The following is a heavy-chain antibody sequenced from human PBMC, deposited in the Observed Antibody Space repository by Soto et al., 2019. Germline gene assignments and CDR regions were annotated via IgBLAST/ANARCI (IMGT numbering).Heavy chain of an antibody. V-gene: IGHV4-59*11. CDR2: TYYSGST. CDR3: ARLSGEYYGLDV. J-gene: IGHJ6*02. D-gene: IGHD3-16*01. Sequence: PETLCVTSTVYGGSISRQSWHWIRQSPGKGLEWIGNTYYSGSTNYSPSLKSRVTMSVDTSKNQFFLRLSSVTAADSAVYYCARLSGEYYGLDVWGQGTTVT. CDR1: GGSISRQS.